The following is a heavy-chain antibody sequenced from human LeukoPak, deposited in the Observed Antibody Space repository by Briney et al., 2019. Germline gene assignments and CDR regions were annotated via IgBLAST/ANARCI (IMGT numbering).Heavy chain of an antibody. Sequence: GGSLRLSCAASGFTFSSYAMHWVRQAPGKGLEWMGGFDPEDGETIYAQKFQGRVTMTEDTSTDTAYMEQSSLRSEDTAVYYCATDSARLAAAGLFDYWGQGTLVTVSS. CDR1: GFTFSSYA. CDR3: ATDSARLAAAGLFDY. J-gene: IGHJ4*02. CDR2: FDPEDGET. D-gene: IGHD6-13*01. V-gene: IGHV1-24*01.